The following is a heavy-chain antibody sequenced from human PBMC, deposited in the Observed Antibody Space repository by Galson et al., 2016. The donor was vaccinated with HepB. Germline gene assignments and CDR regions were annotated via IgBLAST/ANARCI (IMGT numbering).Heavy chain of an antibody. J-gene: IGHJ3*01. CDR3: PTQSSSGWEKGTFDF. CDR1: GGSISGSNHS. V-gene: IGHV4-39*01. Sequence: SETLSLTCTVSGGSISGSNHSWGWLRLPPGKGLEWIATVYYIRGPYYNPSLKSRVTISVDTSKNQFSLQLNYVTAADMAVYYCPTQSSSGWEKGTFDFWGPGTMVTVSS. D-gene: IGHD6-19*01. CDR2: VYYIRGP.